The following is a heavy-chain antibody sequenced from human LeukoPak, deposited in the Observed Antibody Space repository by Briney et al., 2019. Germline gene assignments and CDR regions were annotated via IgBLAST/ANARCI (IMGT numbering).Heavy chain of an antibody. V-gene: IGHV3-74*01. CDR1: GFNFSSYW. J-gene: IGHJ6*02. Sequence: GGSLRLSCAASGFNFSSYWMHWVRQAPGKGLVWVSRINSDGSSTSYADSVKGRFTTSRDNANNTLYLQINSLRAEDTAVYYCAREPMGTIFGGYYYYYGMDVWGQGTTVTVSS. CDR3: AREPMGTIFGGYYYYYGMDV. CDR2: INSDGSST. D-gene: IGHD3-3*01.